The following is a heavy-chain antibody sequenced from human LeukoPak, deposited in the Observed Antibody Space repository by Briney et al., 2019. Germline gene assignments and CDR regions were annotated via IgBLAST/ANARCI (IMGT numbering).Heavy chain of an antibody. V-gene: IGHV3-23*01. Sequence: PAGGSLRLSCAASGFPFSSYAMNWVRQAPGKGLEWVSIIFGSGDTTYYADSVKGRFTVSRDNSKNTLYLQMNSLRAEDTAVYYCANILNSGTYYYYMDVWGKGTTVTVSS. CDR1: GFPFSSYA. CDR3: ANILNSGTYYYYMDV. J-gene: IGHJ6*03. D-gene: IGHD3-9*01. CDR2: IFGSGDTT.